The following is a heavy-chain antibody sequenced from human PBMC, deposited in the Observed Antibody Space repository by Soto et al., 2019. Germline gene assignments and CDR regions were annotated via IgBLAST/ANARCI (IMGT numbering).Heavy chain of an antibody. J-gene: IGHJ6*02. V-gene: IGHV1-18*01. Sequence: AASVKVSCKASGYTFTSYGISWVRQAPGQGLEWMGWISAYNGNTNYAQKLQGRVTMTTDTSTSTAYMELRSLRSDDTAVYYCARGTGRESSYYYYYGMDVWGQGTTVTVSS. CDR3: ARGTGRESSYYYYYGMDV. CDR1: GYTFTSYG. D-gene: IGHD6-6*01. CDR2: ISAYNGNT.